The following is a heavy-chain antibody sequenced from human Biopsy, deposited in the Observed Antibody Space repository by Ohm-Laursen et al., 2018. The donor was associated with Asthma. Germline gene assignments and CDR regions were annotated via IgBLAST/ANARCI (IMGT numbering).Heavy chain of an antibody. CDR1: GFAVSRDH. J-gene: IGHJ4*02. CDR3: ARGDSSNWSHYYFDY. V-gene: IGHV3-66*01. Sequence: GSLRLSCTASGFAVSRDHMFWVRQAPGKGLEWVSVIYSGGTSHTEDSVRGRFTISRDYYKNTLHLQMHSLRAEDTAVYYCARGDSSNWSHYYFDYWGQGTLVTVSS. D-gene: IGHD3-22*01. CDR2: IYSGGTS.